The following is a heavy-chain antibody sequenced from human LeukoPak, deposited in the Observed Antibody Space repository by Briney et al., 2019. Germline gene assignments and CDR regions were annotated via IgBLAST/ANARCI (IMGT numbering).Heavy chain of an antibody. D-gene: IGHD2-15*01. J-gene: IGHJ6*03. CDR2: ISNSGTTI. Sequence: GGSLRLSCAAPRFTFSDFYMSWIRQAPGRGLEWISYISNSGTTIYYADPVKGRFTISRDNAKNSLYLQMNSLRAEDTAVYYCASYVVVVAAYYYMDVWGKGTTVTVSS. CDR1: RFTFSDFY. V-gene: IGHV3-11*04. CDR3: ASYVVVVAAYYYMDV.